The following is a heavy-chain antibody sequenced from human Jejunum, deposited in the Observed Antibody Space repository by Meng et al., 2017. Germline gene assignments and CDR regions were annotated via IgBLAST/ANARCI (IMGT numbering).Heavy chain of an antibody. J-gene: IGHJ4*02. CDR2: IYYSDSET. CDR1: GYRFTSNW. CDR3: ARLYSGSYADHFDY. Sequence: GGSLRLSCTASGYRFTSNWIGWVRQMPGKGLEWMGIIYYSDSETRYSPSFQGHVTISADKSISTSYLQWSSLNASDTAMYYCARLYSGSYADHFDYWGQGTLVTVSS. V-gene: IGHV5-51*01. D-gene: IGHD1-26*01.